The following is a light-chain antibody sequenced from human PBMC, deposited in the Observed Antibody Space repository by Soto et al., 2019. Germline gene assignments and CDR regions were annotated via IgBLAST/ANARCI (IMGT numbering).Light chain of an antibody. CDR2: KAS. V-gene: IGKV1-5*03. J-gene: IGKJ1*01. CDR3: QHYNSYSAA. CDR1: QTISSW. Sequence: IQITQSPSTLSGSVGDRVTITGRASQTISSWLAWYQQKPGKAPKLLIYKASTLKSGVPSRFSGSGSGTEFTLTISSLQPDDFATYYCQHYNSYSAAFGQGTKVDIK.